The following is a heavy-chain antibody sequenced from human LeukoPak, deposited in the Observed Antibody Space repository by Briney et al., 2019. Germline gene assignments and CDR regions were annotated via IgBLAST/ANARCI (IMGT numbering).Heavy chain of an antibody. CDR2: IRYDGSSK. J-gene: IGHJ4*02. V-gene: IGHV3-30*02. Sequence: GGTLRLSCAASGFTFSSYGIHWVRQAPGKGLEWVAFIRYDGSSKYYGDSVKGRFSISRDNSKNTLYLQMNSLRAEDTAVYYCAKDSSGYPLDYWGQGTLVTVSS. CDR3: AKDSSGYPLDY. D-gene: IGHD3-22*01. CDR1: GFTFSSYG.